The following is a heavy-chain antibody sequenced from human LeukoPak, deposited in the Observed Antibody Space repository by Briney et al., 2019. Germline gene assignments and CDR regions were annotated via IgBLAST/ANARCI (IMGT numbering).Heavy chain of an antibody. D-gene: IGHD1-26*01. V-gene: IGHV1-69*04. CDR2: IIPIFDIT. Sequence: SVKVSCKASGGTFSSYAISWVRQAPGQGLEWMGRIIPIFDITNYAQKLQGRVTITAVKSTSTAYMELSSLTSEDTAVYYCAREGGSYHGSQFDYWGQGTLVTVSS. J-gene: IGHJ4*02. CDR3: AREGGSYHGSQFDY. CDR1: GGTFSSYA.